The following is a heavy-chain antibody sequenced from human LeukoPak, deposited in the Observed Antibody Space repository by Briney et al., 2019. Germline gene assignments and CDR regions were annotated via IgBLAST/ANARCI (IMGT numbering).Heavy chain of an antibody. V-gene: IGHV3-30*04. CDR3: ARDADSSGRSYYYFDY. D-gene: IGHD6-19*01. CDR2: ISYDGSIK. Sequence: PGGSLRLSCAASGFTFSSYAMHWVRQAPGKGLEWVAVISYDGSIKYYADSVKGRFTISRDNSKNTLYLQMNSLRAEDTAVYYCARDADSSGRSYYYFDYWGQGTLVTVSS. J-gene: IGHJ4*02. CDR1: GFTFSSYA.